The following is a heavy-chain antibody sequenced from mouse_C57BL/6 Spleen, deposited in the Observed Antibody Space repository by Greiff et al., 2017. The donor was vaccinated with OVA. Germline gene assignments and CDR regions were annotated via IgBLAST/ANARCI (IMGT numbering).Heavy chain of an antibody. CDR2: IYPGSGST. D-gene: IGHD1-1*01. V-gene: IGHV1-55*01. Sequence: QVQLQQPGAELVKPGASVKMSCKASGYTFTSYWITWVKQRPGQGLEWIGDIYPGSGSTNYNEKFKSKATLTVDTSSSTDYMQLSSRTSEDSAFYYCARRGYGSSYGYFDVWGTGTTVTVSA. CDR3: ARRGYGSSYGYFDV. CDR1: GYTFTSYW. J-gene: IGHJ1*03.